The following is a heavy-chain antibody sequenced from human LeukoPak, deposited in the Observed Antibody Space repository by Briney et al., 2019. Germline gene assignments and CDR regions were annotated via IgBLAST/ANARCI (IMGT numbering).Heavy chain of an antibody. CDR2: IYYSGST. D-gene: IGHD2-2*01. CDR3: ARQYCSSTSCYAHYFDY. J-gene: IGHJ4*02. Sequence: SETLSLTCTVSGGSISSYYWSWIRQPPGKGLEWIGYIYYSGSTNYNPSLKSRVTISVDTSKNQFSLKLSSVTAADTAVYYCARQYCSSTSCYAHYFDYWGQGTLVTVSS. CDR1: GGSISSYY. V-gene: IGHV4-59*08.